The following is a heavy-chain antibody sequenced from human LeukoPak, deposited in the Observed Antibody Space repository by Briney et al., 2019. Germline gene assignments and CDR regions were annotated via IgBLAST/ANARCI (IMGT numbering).Heavy chain of an antibody. CDR3: ARSGPPMGSGWYYWFDP. V-gene: IGHV1-18*01. D-gene: IGHD6-19*01. Sequence: ASXXXSCKAXGXXFXSYGISWVRQAPGQGLEWMGWISAYNGNTNYAQKLQGRVTMTTDTSTSTAYMELRSLRSDDTAVYYCARSGPPMGSGWYYWFDPWGQGTLVTVSS. CDR2: ISAYNGNT. J-gene: IGHJ5*02. CDR1: GXXFXSYG.